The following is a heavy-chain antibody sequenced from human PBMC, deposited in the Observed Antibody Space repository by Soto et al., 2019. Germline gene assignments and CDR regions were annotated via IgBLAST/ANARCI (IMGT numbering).Heavy chain of an antibody. D-gene: IGHD3-22*01. CDR2: IYPYDSDT. CDR3: ARPANFYDSSGYYHDAFDI. CDR1: GYSFDSFW. Sequence: PGEYLKISCKGPGYSFDSFWIGWVRQMPGKGLEWMGIIYPYDSDTRYSPSFQGQVTISADKSISTAYLQWSSLKASDTAMYYCARPANFYDSSGYYHDAFDIWGQGTMVTVSS. V-gene: IGHV5-51*01. J-gene: IGHJ3*02.